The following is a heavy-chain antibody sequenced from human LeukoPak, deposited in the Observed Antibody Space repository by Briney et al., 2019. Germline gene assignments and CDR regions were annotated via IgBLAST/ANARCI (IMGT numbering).Heavy chain of an antibody. CDR3: ATAPYNWNYVGNDY. D-gene: IGHD1-7*01. J-gene: IGHJ4*02. CDR1: GGTFSSYA. V-gene: IGHV1-69*04. CDR2: IIPILGIA. Sequence: ASVKVSCKASGGTFSSYAISWVRQAPGQGLEWMGRIIPILGIANYAQKFQGRVTITADKSTSTAYMELSSLRSEDTAVYYCATAPYNWNYVGNDYWGQGTLVTVSS.